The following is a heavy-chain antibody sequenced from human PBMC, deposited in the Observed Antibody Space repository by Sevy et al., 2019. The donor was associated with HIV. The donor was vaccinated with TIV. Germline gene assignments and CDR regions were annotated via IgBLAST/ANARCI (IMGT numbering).Heavy chain of an antibody. D-gene: IGHD1-26*01. Sequence: ASVKVSCKVSGYTLTELSMHWVRQAPGEGLEWMGCFDPEDGETIYAQKFQGRVTMTEDTSTDTAYMELSSLGSDDTAVYYCATNHWIRIVGATRGYYYFMDVWGKGSTVTVSS. J-gene: IGHJ6*03. CDR1: GYTLTELS. CDR2: FDPEDGET. CDR3: ATNHWIRIVGATRGYYYFMDV. V-gene: IGHV1-24*01.